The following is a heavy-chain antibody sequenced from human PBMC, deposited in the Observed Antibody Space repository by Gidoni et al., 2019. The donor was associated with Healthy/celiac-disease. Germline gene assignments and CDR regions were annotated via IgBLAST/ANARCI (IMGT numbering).Heavy chain of an antibody. CDR2: IYYSGST. Sequence: QVQLQASGPGLVKPSQPLSLTCTVSGGSFRSGGYSWSWIRQHPGKGLEWIGYIYYSGSTYYNPSLKSRVTISVDTSKNQFSLKLSSVTAADTAVYYCARVNLGYYYGMDVWGQGTTVTVSS. CDR1: GGSFRSGGYS. CDR3: ARVNLGYYYGMDV. D-gene: IGHD3-16*01. V-gene: IGHV4-31*03. J-gene: IGHJ6*02.